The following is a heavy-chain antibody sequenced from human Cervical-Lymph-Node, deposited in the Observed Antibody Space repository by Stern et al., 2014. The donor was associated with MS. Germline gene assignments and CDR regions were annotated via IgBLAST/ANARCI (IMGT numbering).Heavy chain of an antibody. D-gene: IGHD2-21*02. Sequence: VQLVESGAEVKKPGSSGKVSCKASGGTFSSYAISWVRQAPGQGLEWLGGIIPIFGTANYAQKFQGRVTITADESTSTAYMELSSLRSEDTAVYYCARVGAYCGGDCYSLADYWGQGTLVTVSS. CDR3: ARVGAYCGGDCYSLADY. J-gene: IGHJ4*02. CDR1: GGTFSSYA. V-gene: IGHV1-69*01. CDR2: IIPIFGTA.